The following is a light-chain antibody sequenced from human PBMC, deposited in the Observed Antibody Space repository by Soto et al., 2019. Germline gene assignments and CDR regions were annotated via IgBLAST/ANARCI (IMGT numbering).Light chain of an antibody. V-gene: IGKV1-27*01. CDR3: QKYNSAPSLPT. Sequence: DIQMTQSPSSLSASVGDKVTITCRASQGISNYLAWYQHKPGKAPKLLIHAASTLQSGVPFRFSGSGAGTDFTLTISSLQPEDVGTDYCQKYNSAPSLPTFGGGTKVEIK. J-gene: IGKJ4*01. CDR1: QGISNY. CDR2: AAS.